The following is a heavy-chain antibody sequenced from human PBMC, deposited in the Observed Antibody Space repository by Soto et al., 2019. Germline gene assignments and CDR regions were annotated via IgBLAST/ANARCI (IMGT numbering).Heavy chain of an antibody. CDR1: GFTFSSYA. D-gene: IGHD3-9*01. V-gene: IGHV3-23*01. CDR3: VPRREYDILTGHFPKWLDS. CDR2: ISGYAANT. Sequence: PGGSLRLSCAASGFTFSSYAMNWVRQAPGKGLEWVSSISGYAANTHYADSVKGRFTISRDNSKNTLYLQMHSLRAEDTAVYYCVPRREYDILTGHFPKWLDSWGQGTLVTVSS. J-gene: IGHJ5*01.